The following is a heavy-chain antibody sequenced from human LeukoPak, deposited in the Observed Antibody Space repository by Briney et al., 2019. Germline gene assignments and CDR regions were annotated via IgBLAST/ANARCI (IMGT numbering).Heavy chain of an antibody. CDR3: ARDSNGGYGEEFDY. CDR1: GGTFSSYA. J-gene: IGHJ4*02. CDR2: IIPIFGTA. Sequence: GASVKVSCKASGGTFSSYAISWVRQAPGQGLEWMGGIIPIFGTANYAQKFQGRVTITRDTSASTAYMELSSLRSEDTAVYYCARDSNGGYGEEFDYWGQGTLVTVSS. D-gene: IGHD5-12*01. V-gene: IGHV1-69*05.